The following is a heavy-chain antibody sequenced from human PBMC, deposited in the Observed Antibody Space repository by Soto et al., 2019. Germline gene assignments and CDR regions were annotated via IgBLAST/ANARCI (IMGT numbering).Heavy chain of an antibody. CDR3: ARGEREPHYYYYGMDV. Sequence: QVQLVQSGAEVQKPGSSVKVSCKASGGTFSSCAISWVRQAPGQGLEWMGGIIPIFGTANYAQKFQGRVTITADESTSTAYMELSSLRSEDTAVYYCARGEREPHYYYYGMDVWGQGTTVTVSS. CDR1: GGTFSSCA. D-gene: IGHD1-1*01. CDR2: IIPIFGTA. J-gene: IGHJ6*02. V-gene: IGHV1-69*01.